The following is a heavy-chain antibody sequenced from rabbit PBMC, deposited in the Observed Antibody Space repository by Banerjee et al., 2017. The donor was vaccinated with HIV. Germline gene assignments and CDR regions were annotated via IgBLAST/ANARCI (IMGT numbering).Heavy chain of an antibody. CDR1: GFDLSSSYY. J-gene: IGHJ4*01. CDR2: IYAGSSGST. CDR3: ARILIPDYFNL. Sequence: QEQLEESGGGLVKPEGSLTLTCKASGFDLSSSYYMCWVRQAPGKGLEWIACIYAGSSGSTYYASWAKGRFTISKTSSTTVTLQMTSLTAADTATYFCARILIPDYFNLWGPGTLVTVS. D-gene: IGHD7-1*01. V-gene: IGHV1S45*01.